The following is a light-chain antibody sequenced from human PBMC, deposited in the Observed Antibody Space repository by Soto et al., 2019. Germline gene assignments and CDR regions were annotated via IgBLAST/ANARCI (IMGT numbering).Light chain of an antibody. CDR3: QQYSSSPLT. CDR2: GTS. CDR1: QSISTN. V-gene: IGKV3-20*01. J-gene: IGKJ4*01. Sequence: EIVMTQSPATLSVSPGERATLSCRASQSISTNLAWYQQMPGQAPRLLIYGTSNRATGIPDRFSGSGSGTDFTLTISRLEPEDFAVYYCQQYSSSPLTFGGGTKVDI.